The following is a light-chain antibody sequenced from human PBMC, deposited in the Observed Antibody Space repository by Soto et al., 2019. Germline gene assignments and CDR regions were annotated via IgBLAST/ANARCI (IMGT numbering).Light chain of an antibody. Sequence: QSVLTQPASVSGSPGQSITISCTGTSSDVGNYNLVSWYQHHPGTAPKLMVYEVTKRPSGVSSRFSGSKSGNTASLTISGLLAEDEADYYCCSAANRRSAVVFGGGTKLTVL. J-gene: IGLJ2*01. CDR1: SSDVGNYNL. V-gene: IGLV2-23*02. CDR3: CSAANRRSAVV. CDR2: EVT.